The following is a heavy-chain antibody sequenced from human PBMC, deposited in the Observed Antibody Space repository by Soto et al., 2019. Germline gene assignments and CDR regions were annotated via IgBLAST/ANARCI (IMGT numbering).Heavy chain of an antibody. CDR1: GLTVSGKKY. CDR3: ATWHLREHAYDI. J-gene: IGHJ3*02. D-gene: IGHD5-12*01. CDR2: VYDLDGT. V-gene: IGHV3-53*01. Sequence: DVQLVESGGGLIQPGGSLRLSCVASGLTVSGKKYMAWVRQAPGKVPEWVSGVYDLDGTYYAYSVRGRFTTSIDSSRTTVSLQMRDLRPEDTALYFCATWHLREHAYDIWGQGTMVTVAS.